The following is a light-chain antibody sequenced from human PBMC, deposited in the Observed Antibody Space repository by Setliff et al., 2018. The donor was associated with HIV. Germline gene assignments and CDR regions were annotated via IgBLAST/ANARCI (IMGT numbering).Light chain of an antibody. J-gene: IGLJ2*01. Sequence: QSALTQPRSVSGSPGQSVTISCTGTSSDVGGYNYVSWYQQHPGKAPKLMISEVSQRPSGVPDRFSGSKSGNTASLTVSGLQTEDEADYYCSSYGGSNNVVFGGGTKVTVL. V-gene: IGLV2-8*01. CDR2: EVS. CDR3: SSYGGSNNVV. CDR1: SSDVGGYNY.